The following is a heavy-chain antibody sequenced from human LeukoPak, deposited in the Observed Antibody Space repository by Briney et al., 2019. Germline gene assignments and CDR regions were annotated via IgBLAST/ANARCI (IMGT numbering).Heavy chain of an antibody. V-gene: IGHV4-38-2*01. Sequence: PSETLSLTCAVSGYSISSGYYWGWIRQPAGKGLEWIGSIYHSGSTYYNPSLKSRVTISVDTSKNQFSLKLSSVTAADTAVYYCARRLEYSSGWYGNDAFDIWGQGTMVTVSS. D-gene: IGHD6-19*01. CDR1: GYSISSGYY. CDR3: ARRLEYSSGWYGNDAFDI. CDR2: IYHSGST. J-gene: IGHJ3*02.